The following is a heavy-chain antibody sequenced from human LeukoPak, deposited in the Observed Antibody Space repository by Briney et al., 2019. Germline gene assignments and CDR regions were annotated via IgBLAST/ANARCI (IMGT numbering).Heavy chain of an antibody. D-gene: IGHD3-22*01. J-gene: IGHJ2*01. CDR3: AKSPLPNYYNSSGFPAHWYFDL. CDR2: ISWNSGSI. V-gene: IGHV3-9*01. Sequence: PGGSLRLSCAASGFTFDDYAMHWVRQAPGKGLEWVSGISWNSGSIGYADSVKGRFTISRDNAKNSLYLQMNSLRAEDTALYYCAKSPLPNYYNSSGFPAHWYFDLWGRGTLVTVSS. CDR1: GFTFDDYA.